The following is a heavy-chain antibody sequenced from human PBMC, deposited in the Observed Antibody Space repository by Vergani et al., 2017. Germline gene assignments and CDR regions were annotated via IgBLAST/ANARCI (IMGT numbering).Heavy chain of an antibody. D-gene: IGHD4-17*01. V-gene: IGHV4-61*02. J-gene: IGHJ4*02. CDR3: ARMTTVTNYLDY. CDR1: GGSIRSGSYY. Sequence: QVQLQESGPGLVKPSQTLSLTCTVSGGSIRSGSYYWSWIRQPAGKGLEWIGRIYTSGSTNYNPDLKSRVTMSVDTCKNQFSLKLSSVTAADTPVYYCARMTTVTNYLDYWGQGTLVTVSS. CDR2: IYTSGST.